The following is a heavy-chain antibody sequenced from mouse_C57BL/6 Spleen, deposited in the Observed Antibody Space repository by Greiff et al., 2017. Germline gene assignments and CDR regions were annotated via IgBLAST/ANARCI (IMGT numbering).Heavy chain of an antibody. CDR3: ERKSNYRGNWYFDV. CDR2: IRSKSNNYAT. Sequence: EVKVEESGGGLVQPKGSLKLSCAASGFSFNTYAMNWVRQAPGKGLEWVARIRSKSNNYATYYADSVKDRFTISRDDSESMLYLQMNNLKTEDTAMYYCERKSNYRGNWYFDVWGTGTTVTVSS. CDR1: GFSFNTYA. D-gene: IGHD2-5*01. V-gene: IGHV10-1*01. J-gene: IGHJ1*03.